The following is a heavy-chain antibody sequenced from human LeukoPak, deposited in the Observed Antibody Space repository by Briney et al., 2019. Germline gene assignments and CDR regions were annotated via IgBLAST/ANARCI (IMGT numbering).Heavy chain of an antibody. CDR1: GFTFSSYS. Sequence: GGSLRLTCAASGFTFSSYSMNWVRQAPGKGLEWVSSISSSSSYIYYADSVKGRFTISRDNAKNSLYLQMNSLRAEDTAVYYCARDLGGDYFDYWGQGTLVTVSS. V-gene: IGHV3-21*01. D-gene: IGHD1-26*01. CDR3: ARDLGGDYFDY. CDR2: ISSSSSYI. J-gene: IGHJ4*02.